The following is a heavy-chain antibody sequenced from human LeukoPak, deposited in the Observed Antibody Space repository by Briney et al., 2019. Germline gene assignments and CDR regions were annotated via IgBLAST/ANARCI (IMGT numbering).Heavy chain of an antibody. Sequence: ASVKVSCKASGYTFTSYSISWVRQAPGQGLEWMGWISAYNGNTNYAQKLQGRVTMTTDTSTSTAYMELRSLRSDDTAVYYCARDVGLRWFQRSDYWGQGTLVTVSS. CDR1: GYTFTSYS. CDR3: ARDVGLRWFQRSDY. D-gene: IGHD4-23*01. CDR2: ISAYNGNT. V-gene: IGHV1-18*01. J-gene: IGHJ4*02.